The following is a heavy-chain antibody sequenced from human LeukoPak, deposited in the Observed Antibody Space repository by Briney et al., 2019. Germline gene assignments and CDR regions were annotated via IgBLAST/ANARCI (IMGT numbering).Heavy chain of an antibody. CDR2: ISGSGGST. V-gene: IGHV3-23*01. CDR3: TTERAWSESYYFPQPNYYYYYMDV. D-gene: IGHD3-10*01. J-gene: IGHJ6*03. CDR1: GFTLSSYA. Sequence: GGSLRLSCSASGFTLSSYAMSWVRHAPGKGLEWVSAISGSGGSTYYAVSVKGRFTISKDNSKNTLYLQTNTLKAEETAVYYCTTERAWSESYYFPQPNYYYYYMDVWGKGTTVTVSS.